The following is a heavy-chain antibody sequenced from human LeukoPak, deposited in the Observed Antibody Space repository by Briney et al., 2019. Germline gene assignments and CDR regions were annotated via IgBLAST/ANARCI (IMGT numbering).Heavy chain of an antibody. V-gene: IGHV3-23*01. Sequence: GALRLSCAASGFTFSSYAMSWVRQAPGKGLEWVSAISGSGGSTYYADSVKGRLTISRDNSKNMLYLQMNSLRAEDTALYYCAKDGAVPYYFDYGGQGTLVTVSS. CDR1: GFTFSSYA. D-gene: IGHD6-19*01. CDR2: ISGSGGST. CDR3: AKDGAVPYYFDY. J-gene: IGHJ4*02.